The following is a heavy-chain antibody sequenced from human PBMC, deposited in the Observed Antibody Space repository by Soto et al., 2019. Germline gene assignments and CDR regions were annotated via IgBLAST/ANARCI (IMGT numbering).Heavy chain of an antibody. J-gene: IGHJ3*02. CDR3: AKDRIMITFGGVIVNPFDI. Sequence: GGSLRLSCAASGFTFSSYAMSWVRQAPGKGLEWVSAISGSGGSTYYADSVKGRFTISRDNSKNTLYLQMNSLRAEDTAVYYCAKDRIMITFGGVIVNPFDIWGQGTMVTVSS. D-gene: IGHD3-16*02. V-gene: IGHV3-23*01. CDR2: ISGSGGST. CDR1: GFTFSSYA.